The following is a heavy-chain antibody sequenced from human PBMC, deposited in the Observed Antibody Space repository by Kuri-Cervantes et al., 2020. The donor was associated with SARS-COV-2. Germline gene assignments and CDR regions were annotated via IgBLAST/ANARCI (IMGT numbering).Heavy chain of an antibody. J-gene: IGHJ6*04. D-gene: IGHD1-14*01. V-gene: IGHV4-34*01. CDR3: ARGRIMDV. Sequence: SETLSLTCAVYGGSFSGYYGSWIRQPPGKGLEWIGEINHSGSTNYNPARKSRVTISVDTSKIQFSPKLSSVTAADTAGYYCARGRIMDVWGKGTTVTVSS. CDR1: GGSFSGYY. CDR2: INHSGST.